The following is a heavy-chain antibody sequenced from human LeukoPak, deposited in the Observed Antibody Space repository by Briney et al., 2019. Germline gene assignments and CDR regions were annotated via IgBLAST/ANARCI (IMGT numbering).Heavy chain of an antibody. CDR1: GGSFSGYY. D-gene: IGHD2-15*01. CDR2: INHSGST. J-gene: IGHJ5*02. CDR3: ARGEGDIVVVVAATRFDP. Sequence: SETLSLTCAVYGGSFSGYYWSWIRQPPGKGLEWIGEINHSGSTNYNPSLKSRVTLSVDTSKNRFSLKLSSVTAADTAVYYCARGEGDIVVVVAATRFDPWGQGTLVTVSS. V-gene: IGHV4-34*01.